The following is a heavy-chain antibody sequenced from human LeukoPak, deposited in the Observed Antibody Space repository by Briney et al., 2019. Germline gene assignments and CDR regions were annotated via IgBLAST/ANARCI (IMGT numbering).Heavy chain of an antibody. CDR1: GYTVTGYY. CDR2: INPNSGGT. Sequence: ASVKVSCKASGYTVTGYYMHWVRQAPGQGLEWMGWINPNSGGTNYAQKFQGRVTMTRDTSISTAYMELSRLRSDDTAVYYCARDAAYCGGDCYSWGQGTLVTVSS. CDR3: ARDAAYCGGDCYS. V-gene: IGHV1-2*02. D-gene: IGHD2-21*01. J-gene: IGHJ5*02.